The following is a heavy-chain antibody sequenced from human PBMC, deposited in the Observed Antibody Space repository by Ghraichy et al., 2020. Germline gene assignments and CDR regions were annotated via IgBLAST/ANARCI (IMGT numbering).Heavy chain of an antibody. V-gene: IGHV3-23*01. CDR1: GFTFSSYA. CDR2: ISGSGGST. J-gene: IGHJ4*02. CDR3: AKSPHPYSSSFDY. D-gene: IGHD6-13*01. Sequence: LSLTCAASGFTFSSYAMSWVRQAPGKGLEWVSAISGSGGSTYYADSVKGWFTISRDNSKNTLYLQMNSLRAEDTAVYYCAKSPHPYSSSFDYWGQGTLVTVSS.